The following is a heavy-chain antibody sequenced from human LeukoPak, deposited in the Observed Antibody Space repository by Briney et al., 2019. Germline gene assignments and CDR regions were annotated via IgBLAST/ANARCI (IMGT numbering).Heavy chain of an antibody. CDR1: GFTFSTYG. Sequence: GGSLRLSCAASGFTFSTYGMHWVRQAPGKGLEWVSVILFDGNNKYYADSVRGRFTISRDNSKNTLYLQMNSLRDEDTAVYYGAKDAEHSSGWYPGNWGQGTLVIVSS. V-gene: IGHV3-30*18. D-gene: IGHD6-13*01. J-gene: IGHJ4*02. CDR3: AKDAEHSSGWYPGN. CDR2: ILFDGNNK.